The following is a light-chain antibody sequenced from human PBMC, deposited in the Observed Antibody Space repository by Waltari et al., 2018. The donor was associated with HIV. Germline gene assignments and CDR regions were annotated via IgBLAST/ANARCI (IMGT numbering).Light chain of an antibody. CDR1: QSVSSSY. CDR3: QQFGSSPQGSRVT. J-gene: IGKJ2*01. V-gene: IGKV3-20*01. CDR2: GAS. Sequence: EIVSTQSPGTLSLSPGERATLSCRASQSVSSSYLAWYQQKPGQAPRLLIYGASSRATGIPDRFSGSGSGTDFTLTISRLEPEDFAVYYCQQFGSSPQGSRVTFGQGTKLEIK.